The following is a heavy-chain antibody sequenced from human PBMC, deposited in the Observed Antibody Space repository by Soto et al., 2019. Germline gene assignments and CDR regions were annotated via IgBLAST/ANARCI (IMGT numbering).Heavy chain of an antibody. CDR1: GYTFTSYG. CDR2: ISAYNGNT. V-gene: IGHV1-18*01. D-gene: IGHD5-18*01. Sequence: QVQVVQSGAEVKKPGASVKVSCKASGYTFTSYGISWVRQAPGQGLEWMGWISAYNGNTNYAQKLQGRVTMTTDTSTSKAYMELRSLRSGDTAVYYCARDRGYSYSHDGFDIGGRGTMVTVSS. CDR3: ARDRGYSYSHDGFDI. J-gene: IGHJ3*02.